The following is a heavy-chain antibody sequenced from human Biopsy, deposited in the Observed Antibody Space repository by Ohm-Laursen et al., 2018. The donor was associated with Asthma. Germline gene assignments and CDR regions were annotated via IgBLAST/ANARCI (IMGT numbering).Heavy chain of an antibody. CDR2: INSVFGTT. CDR3: ARKAGSCISRTCYSLDF. V-gene: IGHV1-69*01. D-gene: IGHD2-2*01. Sequence: SSVNASCKSLGGTFNTYVIGWARQAPGQGLEWMGGINSVFGTTTYPQKFQDRVTITADDSTSTVSMELSSLRSEDTAVYYCARKAGSCISRTCYSLDFWGQGTLVTVSS. CDR1: GGTFNTYV. J-gene: IGHJ4*02.